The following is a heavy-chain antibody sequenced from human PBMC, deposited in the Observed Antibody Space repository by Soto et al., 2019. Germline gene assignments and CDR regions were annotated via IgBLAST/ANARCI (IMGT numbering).Heavy chain of an antibody. V-gene: IGHV6-1*01. J-gene: IGHJ6*02. Sequence: SQTLSLTCAISGDNVSSNSAAWNWIRQSPSRGLEWLGRTYYRSKWYNDYAVSVKSRITINPDTSKNQFSLQLSSVTPEDKAVYYCPREGGGSTWYLSGDRYYFYGMDVWGQGTTVTVSS. CDR2: TYYRSKWYN. CDR1: GDNVSSNSAA. D-gene: IGHD6-13*01. CDR3: PREGGGSTWYLSGDRYYFYGMDV.